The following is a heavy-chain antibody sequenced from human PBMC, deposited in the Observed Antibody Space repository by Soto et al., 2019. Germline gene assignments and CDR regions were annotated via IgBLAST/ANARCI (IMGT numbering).Heavy chain of an antibody. J-gene: IGHJ4*02. D-gene: IGHD4-17*01. Sequence: SETLSLTCTVSGGSISSGGYYWSWIRQHPGKGLEWIGYIYYSGSTYYNPSLKSRVTISVDTSKNQFSLKLSSVTAADTAVYYCAREDYGDYGGYFDYWGQGSLVTVSS. CDR3: AREDYGDYGGYFDY. CDR2: IYYSGST. CDR1: GGSISSGGYY. V-gene: IGHV4-31*03.